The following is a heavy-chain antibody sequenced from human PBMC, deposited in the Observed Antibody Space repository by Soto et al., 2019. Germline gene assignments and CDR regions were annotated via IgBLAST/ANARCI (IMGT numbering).Heavy chain of an antibody. CDR1: GGSISSYY. D-gene: IGHD4-4*01. CDR2: IYYSGST. CDR3: ARAPLYSHYYYYGMDV. Sequence: TLSLTCTVSGGSISSYYWSWIRQPPGKGLEWIGYIYYSGSTNYNPSLKSRVTISVDTSKNQFSLKLSSVTAADTAVYYCARAPLYSHYYYYGMDVWGQGTTVTVSS. J-gene: IGHJ6*02. V-gene: IGHV4-59*01.